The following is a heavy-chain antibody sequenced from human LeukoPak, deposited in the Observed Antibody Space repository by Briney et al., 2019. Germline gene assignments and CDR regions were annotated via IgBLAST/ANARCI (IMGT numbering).Heavy chain of an antibody. CDR1: GFTFSSYS. J-gene: IGHJ6*03. V-gene: IGHV3-48*04. Sequence: GGSLRLSCAASGFTFSSYSMNWVRQAPGKGLEWVSYISSSSSTIYYADSVKGRFTISRDNAKNSLYLQMNSLRAEDTAVYYCARDLKSKRTLYYYMDVWGKGTTVIVSS. CDR3: ARDLKSKRTLYYYMDV. CDR2: ISSSSSTI.